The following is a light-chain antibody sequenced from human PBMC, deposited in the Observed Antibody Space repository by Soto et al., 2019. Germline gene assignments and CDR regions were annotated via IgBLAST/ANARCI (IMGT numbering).Light chain of an antibody. CDR2: EDN. Sequence: NFMLTQPHSVSESPGKTVTISCTRSSGSIASNYVQWYQQRPGSVPTTVMYEDNQRPSGVPDRFSGSIDSSSNSASLTISGLKTEDEADYYCQSYDSSNQVFGGGTKLTVL. V-gene: IGLV6-57*04. CDR3: QSYDSSNQV. J-gene: IGLJ2*01. CDR1: SGSIASNY.